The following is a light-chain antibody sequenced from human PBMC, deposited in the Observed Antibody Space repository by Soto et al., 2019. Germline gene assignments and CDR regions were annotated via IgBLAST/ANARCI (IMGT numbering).Light chain of an antibody. CDR3: QKYNSAPLT. CDR1: QGIGVY. J-gene: IGKJ4*01. CDR2: AAS. V-gene: IGKV1-27*01. Sequence: DIQMTQSPSSLSASLGDRVTITCRASQGIGVYLAWFQQKPGKVPRLLIYAASALQSGVPSRFSGGGSGTDFTLTINSRQPEDVATYYCQKYNSAPLTFCGGTKVEIK.